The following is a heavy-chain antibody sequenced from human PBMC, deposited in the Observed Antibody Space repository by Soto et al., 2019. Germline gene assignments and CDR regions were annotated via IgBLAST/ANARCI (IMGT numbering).Heavy chain of an antibody. J-gene: IGHJ4*02. Sequence: SETLSLTCSVSGGSISGSYWSWIRQSPGKGLEWLGYVYYTGSTNYSPSLRSRVSISVDTSKNEFSLGLSSVTAADTAVYFCARSVAVPGAHIDYWGQGTQVTVSS. V-gene: IGHV4-59*01. CDR2: VYYTGST. CDR3: ARSVAVPGAHIDY. D-gene: IGHD6-19*01. CDR1: GGSISGSY.